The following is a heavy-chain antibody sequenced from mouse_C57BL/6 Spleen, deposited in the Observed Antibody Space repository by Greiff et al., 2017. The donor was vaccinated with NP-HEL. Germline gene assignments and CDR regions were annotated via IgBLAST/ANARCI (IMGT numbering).Heavy chain of an antibody. D-gene: IGHD1-1*01. CDR3: ARRTNYYGSHYFDY. J-gene: IGHJ2*01. CDR2: ISSGSSTI. CDR1: GFTFSDYG. Sequence: EVMLVESGGGLVKPGGSLKLSCAASGFTFSDYGMHWVRQAPEKGLEWVAYISSGSSTIYYADTVKGRFTISRDNAKNTLFLQMTSLRSEDTAMYYCARRTNYYGSHYFDYWGQGTTLTVSS. V-gene: IGHV5-17*01.